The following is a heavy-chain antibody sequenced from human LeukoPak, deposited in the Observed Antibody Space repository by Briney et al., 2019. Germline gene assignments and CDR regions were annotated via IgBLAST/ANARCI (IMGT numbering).Heavy chain of an antibody. CDR3: AKGYYDYVWGSYLVFDY. J-gene: IGHJ4*02. CDR2: ISAYNGNT. D-gene: IGHD3-16*02. Sequence: ASVKVSCKASGYTFTSYGISWVRQAPGQGLEWMGWISAYNGNTNYAQKLQGRVTMTTDTSTSTAYMELRSLRSDDTAVYYCAKGYYDYVWGSYLVFDYWGQGTLVTVSS. CDR1: GYTFTSYG. V-gene: IGHV1-18*01.